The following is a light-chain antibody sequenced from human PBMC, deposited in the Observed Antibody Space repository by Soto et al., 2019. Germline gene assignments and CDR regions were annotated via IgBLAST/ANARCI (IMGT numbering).Light chain of an antibody. CDR2: WAS. Sequence: DIVMTQSPDSLAVSLGERATINCKSSQSIFYSSNNKNYLAWYQQKPGQPPKLLIYWASTRESGVPDRFSGSGSGTDFTLTISSLQAEDVAVYYCQQYYSTLLAFGQGTKVEIK. CDR1: QSIFYSSNNKNY. J-gene: IGKJ1*01. V-gene: IGKV4-1*01. CDR3: QQYYSTLLA.